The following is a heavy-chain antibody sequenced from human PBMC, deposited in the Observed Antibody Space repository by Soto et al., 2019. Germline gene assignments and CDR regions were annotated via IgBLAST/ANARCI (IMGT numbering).Heavy chain of an antibody. J-gene: IGHJ6*02. CDR3: ARDKRHYYDYTSHYYSYGMDV. CDR2: ISSSGSTI. Sequence: QVQLVESGGGLVKPGGSLRLSCAASGFTFSDYYMSWIRQAPGKGLEWVSYISSSGSTIYYVDSVKGRFIISRDHAKNSLCLQMTSLRAEDTAVYYCARDKRHYYDYTSHYYSYGMDVWGQGTTVTVSS. CDR1: GFTFSDYY. V-gene: IGHV3-11*01. D-gene: IGHD3-22*01.